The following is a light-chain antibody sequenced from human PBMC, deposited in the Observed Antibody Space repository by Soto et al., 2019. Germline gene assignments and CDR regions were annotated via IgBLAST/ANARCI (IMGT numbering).Light chain of an antibody. CDR2: EGS. Sequence: QSVLTQPASVSGSPGQSITISCTGTSSDIGVYNYGSWYQQHPGKAPKLVICEGSNRPSGVSSRFSGSKSGNTASLTISGLRAEDEADYYCTSFTTTNIWVFGGGTKLTVL. J-gene: IGLJ3*02. V-gene: IGLV2-14*01. CDR3: TSFTTTNIWV. CDR1: SSDIGVYNY.